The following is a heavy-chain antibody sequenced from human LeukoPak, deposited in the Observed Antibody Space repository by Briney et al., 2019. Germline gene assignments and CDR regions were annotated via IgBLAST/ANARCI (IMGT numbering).Heavy chain of an antibody. Sequence: GGSLRLSCAASGFTFSTYAKTWVRQAPGKGLEWVSAISGSGGSTYYADSVKGRFTISRDNSKNTLYLQMNSLRAEDTAVYYCAKRVRADPKFYYFDYWGQGTLVTVSS. J-gene: IGHJ4*02. CDR2: ISGSGGST. CDR3: AKRVRADPKFYYFDY. D-gene: IGHD6-19*01. V-gene: IGHV3-23*01. CDR1: GFTFSTYA.